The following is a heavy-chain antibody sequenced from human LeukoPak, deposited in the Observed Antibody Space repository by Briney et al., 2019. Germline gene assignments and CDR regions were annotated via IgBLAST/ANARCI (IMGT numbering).Heavy chain of an antibody. CDR2: IRSKANSYAT. CDR3: ARPYYDILTGYSWAFDY. Sequence: GGSLRLSCAASGFTFSGSAMHWVRQASGKGLEWVGRIRSKANSYATAYAASVKGRFTISRDDSKNTAYLQMNSLKTEDTAVYYCARPYYDILTGYSWAFDYWGQGTLVTVSS. V-gene: IGHV3-73*01. CDR1: GFTFSGSA. J-gene: IGHJ4*02. D-gene: IGHD3-9*01.